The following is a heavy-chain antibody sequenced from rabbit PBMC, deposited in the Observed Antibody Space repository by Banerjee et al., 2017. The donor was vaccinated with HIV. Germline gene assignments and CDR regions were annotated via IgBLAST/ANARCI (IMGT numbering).Heavy chain of an antibody. V-gene: IGHV1S45*01. Sequence: QEQLVESGGGLVQPEGSLTLTCTASGFTLSSYWMCWVRQAPGKGLEWIGCIYAGTSGSTYYASWAKGRFTISKTSSTTVTLQMTSLTAADTATYFCARSNTYYGMDLWGQGTLVTVS. CDR1: GFTLSSYW. CDR2: IYAGTSGST. J-gene: IGHJ6*01. CDR3: ARSNTYYGMDL.